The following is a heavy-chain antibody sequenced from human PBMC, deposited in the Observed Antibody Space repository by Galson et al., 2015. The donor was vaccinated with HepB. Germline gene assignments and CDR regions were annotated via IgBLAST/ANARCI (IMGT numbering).Heavy chain of an antibody. CDR1: GFTFSNYW. Sequence: SLRLSCAASGFTFSNYWMQWVRQAPGKGLVWVARIKTDGTSTNYADSVKGRFTISRDNAKNTLYLQMSSLGDEDTALYYCARAGFCSGDCYKGFDCWGQGTLVPVSS. CDR2: IKTDGTST. CDR3: ARAGFCSGDCYKGFDC. V-gene: IGHV3-74*01. J-gene: IGHJ4*02. D-gene: IGHD2-21*02.